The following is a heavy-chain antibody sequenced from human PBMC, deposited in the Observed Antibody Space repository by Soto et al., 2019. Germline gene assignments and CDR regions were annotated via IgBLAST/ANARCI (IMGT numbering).Heavy chain of an antibody. Sequence: SETLSLTCTVSGGSISSYYWSWIRQPPGKGLEWIGYIYYSGSTNYNPSLKSRVTISVDTSKNQFSLKLSSVTAADTAVYYCARVKYGGYCTYGVCYTDVWGKGTTVTVSS. D-gene: IGHD2-8*01. J-gene: IGHJ6*04. CDR3: ARVKYGGYCTYGVCYTDV. CDR1: GGSISSYY. V-gene: IGHV4-59*01. CDR2: IYYSGST.